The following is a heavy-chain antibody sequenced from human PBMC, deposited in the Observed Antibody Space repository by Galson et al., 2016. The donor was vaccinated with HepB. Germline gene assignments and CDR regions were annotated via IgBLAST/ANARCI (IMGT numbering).Heavy chain of an antibody. CDR1: GYTFSDYW. J-gene: IGHJ5*02. D-gene: IGHD2-15*01. Sequence: QSGAEVKKPGESLKISCKGFGYTFSDYWIGWVRQMPGKGLEWMGIIYPTDSKTKYGPSFQGQVTISAVKSISTAYLQWSSLEASDTAIYYCARHFSGGGSPRRLDTWGQGTLVTVTS. CDR3: ARHFSGGGSPRRLDT. V-gene: IGHV5-51*01. CDR2: IYPTDSKT.